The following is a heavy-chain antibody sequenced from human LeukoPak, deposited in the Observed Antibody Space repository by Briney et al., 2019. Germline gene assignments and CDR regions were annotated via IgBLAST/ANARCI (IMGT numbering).Heavy chain of an antibody. J-gene: IGHJ2*01. Sequence: ASVKVSCKASGYTFTRHGFSWVRQAPGQGLGWMGWISGYNGDTIYAQKFQGRVTMTKDTATSTGYMELRSLTSDDTAVYYCARDPSNSSGRYWYIDVWGRGTLVTVSS. CDR2: ISGYNGDT. D-gene: IGHD3-22*01. CDR1: GYTFTRHG. CDR3: ARDPSNSSGRYWYIDV. V-gene: IGHV1-18*01.